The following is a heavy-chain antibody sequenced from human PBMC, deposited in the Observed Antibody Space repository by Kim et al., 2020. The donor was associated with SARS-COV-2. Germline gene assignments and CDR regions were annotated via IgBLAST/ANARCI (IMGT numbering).Heavy chain of an antibody. CDR1: GFTFDDYA. V-gene: IGHV3-9*01. CDR3: AKAHSGWGLYYYYDMDV. J-gene: IGHJ6*03. CDR2: ISWNSGSI. Sequence: GGSLRLSCAASGFTFDDYAMHWVRQAPGKGLEWVSGISWNSGSIGYADSVKGRFTISRDNAKNSLYLQMNSLRAEDTALYYCAKAHSGWGLYYYYDMDV. D-gene: IGHD6-19*01.